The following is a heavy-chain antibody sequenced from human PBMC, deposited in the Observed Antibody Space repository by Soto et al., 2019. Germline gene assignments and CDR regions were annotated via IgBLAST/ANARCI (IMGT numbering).Heavy chain of an antibody. D-gene: IGHD6-13*01. V-gene: IGHV1-18*01. CDR3: GRGHSSSWIDY. CDR1: GYTFTSYG. Sequence: DSVKVSCTASGYTFTSYGISWVRQAPGQGLEWMGWISAYNGNTNYAQKLQGRVTMTTDTSTRTEHRELRSPRSDDKGVYDCGRGHSSSWIDYWCQGNLVTVSS. CDR2: ISAYNGNT. J-gene: IGHJ4*02.